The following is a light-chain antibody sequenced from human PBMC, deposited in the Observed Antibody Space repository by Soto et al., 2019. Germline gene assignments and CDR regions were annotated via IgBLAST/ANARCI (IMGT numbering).Light chain of an antibody. CDR3: AAWDDSLNGL. J-gene: IGLJ2*01. CDR2: SNN. CDR1: SSNIGSNT. Sequence: SVLTRPPSASGTPGERVTISCSGSSSNIGSNTVNWYQQLPGTAPKLLIYSNNQRPSGVPDRFSGSKSGTSASLAISGLQSEDEADYYCAAWDDSLNGLFGGGTRVTVL. V-gene: IGLV1-44*01.